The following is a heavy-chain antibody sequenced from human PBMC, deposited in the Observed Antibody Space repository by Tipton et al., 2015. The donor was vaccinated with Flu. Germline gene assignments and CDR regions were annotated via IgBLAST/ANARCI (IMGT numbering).Heavy chain of an antibody. V-gene: IGHV4-61*03. D-gene: IGHD5-24*01. CDR2: VYYSGTA. CDR1: GGSVRSGSYS. CDR3: ARAGAHGYTLVQDS. Sequence: TLSLTCTVSGGSVRSGSYSWSWIRQPPGKGLEWIGYVYYSGTAKYNPSLTGRVTISVDTSENNFSLKLTAVTAADTAVYYCARAGAHGYTLVQDSWGQGAPVTASS. J-gene: IGHJ4*02.